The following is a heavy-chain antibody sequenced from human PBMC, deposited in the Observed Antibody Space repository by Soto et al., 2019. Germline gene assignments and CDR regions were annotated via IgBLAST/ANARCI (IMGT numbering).Heavy chain of an antibody. J-gene: IGHJ4*02. CDR1: GFTFKESA. D-gene: IGHD6-19*01. CDR3: AKGRGSGWAWYFDN. V-gene: IGHV3-23*01. CDR2: ISDTGAST. Sequence: EVRLLEAGGGLKQPGGSLRLSCAASGFTFKESAMNWVRQAPGKGLEWVASISDTGASTWYAESVRGRLSISRDNSKNTRYLPMNSLRGEDTAVYYCAKGRGSGWAWYFDNWGQGTLVTVSS.